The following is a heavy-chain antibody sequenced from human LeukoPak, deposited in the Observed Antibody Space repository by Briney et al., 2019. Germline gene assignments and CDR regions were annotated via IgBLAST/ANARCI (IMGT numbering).Heavy chain of an antibody. V-gene: IGHV3-21*01. CDR3: ARVVWGATFYYYMDV. J-gene: IGHJ6*03. CDR1: GFTFSSYS. Sequence: PGGSLRLSCAASGFTFSSYSMNWVRQAPGKGLEWVSSISSSSSYIYYADSVKGRFTISRDNAKNSLYLQMNSLRAEDTAVYYCARVVWGATFYYYMDVWGKGTTVTISS. D-gene: IGHD1-26*01. CDR2: ISSSSSYI.